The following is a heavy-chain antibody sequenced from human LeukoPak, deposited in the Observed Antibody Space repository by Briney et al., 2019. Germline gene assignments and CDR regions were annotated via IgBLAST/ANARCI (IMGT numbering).Heavy chain of an antibody. V-gene: IGHV3-74*01. CDR1: GTYW. CDR3: VSFYETY. CDR2: INSDGSWT. J-gene: IGHJ4*02. D-gene: IGHD2-2*01. Sequence: GGSLRSSCEAPGTYWMPWVRKAPGKGLVWVSHINSDGSWTSYADSVKGRFTISKDNAKNTVYLQMNNLRAEDTAVYYCVSFYETYWGRGTLVTVSS.